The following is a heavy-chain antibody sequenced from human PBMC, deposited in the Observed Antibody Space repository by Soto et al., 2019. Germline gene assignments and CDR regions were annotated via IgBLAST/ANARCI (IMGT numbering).Heavy chain of an antibody. CDR1: GYTLTELS. J-gene: IGHJ4*02. CDR2: FDPEDGET. CDR3: ATTPYSSSWYLGITEN. V-gene: IGHV1-24*01. Sequence: ASVKVSCKVSGYTLTELSMHWVRQAPGKGLEWMGGFDPEDGETIYAQKSQGRVTMTEDTSTDTAYMELSSLRSEDTAVYYCATTPYSSSWYLGITENWGQGTLVTVS. D-gene: IGHD6-13*01.